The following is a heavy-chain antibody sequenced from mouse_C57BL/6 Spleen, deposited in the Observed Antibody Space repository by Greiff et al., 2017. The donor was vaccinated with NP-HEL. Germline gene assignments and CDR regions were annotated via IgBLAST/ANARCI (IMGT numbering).Heavy chain of an antibody. CDR3: ARGGSFYYGNSGTGYAMDY. CDR2: INPNNGGT. D-gene: IGHD2-1*01. CDR1: GYTFTDYN. V-gene: IGHV1-18*01. J-gene: IGHJ4*01. Sequence: VQLKQSGPELVKPGASVKIPCKASGYTFTDYNMDWVKQSHGKSLEWIGDINPNNGGTIYNQKFKGKATLTVDKSSSTAYMELRSLTSEDTAVYYCARGGSFYYGNSGTGYAMDYWGQGTSVTVSS.